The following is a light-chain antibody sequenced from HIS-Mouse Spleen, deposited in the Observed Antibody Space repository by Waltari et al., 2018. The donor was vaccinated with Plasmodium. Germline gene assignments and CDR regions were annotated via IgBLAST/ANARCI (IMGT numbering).Light chain of an antibody. Sequence: DIVLPPSPPTLPLSQEAGPTPPCRASQSVSSYLAWYQQTPGQAPRLLIYDASNRATGIPARFSGSGSGTDFTLTISSLGPEDFAVYYCQQRSNWLTFGGGTKVEIK. CDR2: DAS. CDR3: QQRSNWLT. J-gene: IGKJ4*01. V-gene: IGKV3-11*01. CDR1: QSVSSY.